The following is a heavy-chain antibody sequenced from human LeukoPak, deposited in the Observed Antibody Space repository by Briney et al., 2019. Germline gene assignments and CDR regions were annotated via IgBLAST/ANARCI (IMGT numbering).Heavy chain of an antibody. V-gene: IGHV4-59*06. Sequence: SETLSLTCAVSGGSLSPHYWSWIRRPLGKGLEWIGYIYYSGSTYYNPSLKSRVTISVDTSKNQFSLKLSSVTAADTAVYYCARGERITMIVVGTFDPWGQGTLVTVSS. CDR2: IYYSGST. D-gene: IGHD3-22*01. CDR1: GGSLSPHY. J-gene: IGHJ5*02. CDR3: ARGERITMIVVGTFDP.